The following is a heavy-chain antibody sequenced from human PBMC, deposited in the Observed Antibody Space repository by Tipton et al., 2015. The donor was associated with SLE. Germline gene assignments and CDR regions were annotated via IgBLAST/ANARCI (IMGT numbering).Heavy chain of an antibody. CDR2: INHRGGT. CDR3: AREGSGDSSGYYYDY. D-gene: IGHD3-22*01. V-gene: IGHV4-34*01. J-gene: IGHJ4*02. CDR1: GGSFSGYY. Sequence: TLSLTCAVYGGSFSGYYWSWIRQSPGKGLEWIGEINHRGGTNYNPSLKSRVTISVDTSKSQFSLQLSSVTAADTAVYYCAREGSGDSSGYYYDYWGQGTLVTVSS.